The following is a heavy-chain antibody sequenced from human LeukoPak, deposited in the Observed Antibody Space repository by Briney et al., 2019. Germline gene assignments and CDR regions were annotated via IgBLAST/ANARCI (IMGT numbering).Heavy chain of an antibody. CDR3: ARGQRGYYDSSGYSGGDY. D-gene: IGHD3-22*01. V-gene: IGHV4-34*01. Sequence: SETLSLTCAVYGGSFSGYYWSWIRQPPGKGLEWIGEINHSGSTNYNPSLKSRVTISVDTSKNQFSLKLSSVTAADTAVYYCARGQRGYYDSSGYSGGDYWGQGTLVTVSS. J-gene: IGHJ4*02. CDR2: INHSGST. CDR1: GGSFSGYY.